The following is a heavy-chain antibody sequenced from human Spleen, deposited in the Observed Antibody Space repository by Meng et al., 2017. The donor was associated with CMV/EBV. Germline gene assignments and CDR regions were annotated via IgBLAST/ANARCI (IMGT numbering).Heavy chain of an antibody. V-gene: IGHV3-30*04. Sequence: GGSLRLSCAASGFTFRSYAVHWVRQAPGRGLEWLTVVSYDGTNKYYADSVNGRFSISRDNSRNTLYLQMHSLRVEDTAVYYCAKGLGVIQAFDIWGQGTMVTVSS. J-gene: IGHJ3*02. CDR3: AKGLGVIQAFDI. CDR2: VSYDGTNK. D-gene: IGHD3-16*02. CDR1: GFTFRSYA.